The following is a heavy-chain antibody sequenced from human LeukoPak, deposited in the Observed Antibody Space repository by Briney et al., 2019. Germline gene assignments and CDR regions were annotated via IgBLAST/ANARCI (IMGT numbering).Heavy chain of an antibody. D-gene: IGHD3-10*01. CDR3: ARIAVWFGELLGNYYYGMDV. Sequence: ASVKVSCKASGYTFTSYDINWVRQATGQGLEWMGWVNPNSGNTGYAQKFQGRVTMTRNTSISTAYMELSSLRSEDTAVYYCARIAVWFGELLGNYYYGMDVWGQGTTVTVSS. CDR2: VNPNSGNT. CDR1: GYTFTSYD. J-gene: IGHJ6*02. V-gene: IGHV1-8*01.